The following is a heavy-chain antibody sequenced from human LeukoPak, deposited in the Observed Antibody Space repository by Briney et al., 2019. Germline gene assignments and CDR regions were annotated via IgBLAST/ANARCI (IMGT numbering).Heavy chain of an antibody. Sequence: GASVKVSCKASGGTFSSYAIGWVRQAPGQGLEWMGRIIPILGIANYAQKFQGRVTITADKSTSTVYMELSSLRSEDTAVYYCAKNEAVGKYYYYGMDVWGQGTTVTVS. V-gene: IGHV1-69*04. J-gene: IGHJ6*02. D-gene: IGHD6-19*01. CDR2: IIPILGIA. CDR1: GGTFSSYA. CDR3: AKNEAVGKYYYYGMDV.